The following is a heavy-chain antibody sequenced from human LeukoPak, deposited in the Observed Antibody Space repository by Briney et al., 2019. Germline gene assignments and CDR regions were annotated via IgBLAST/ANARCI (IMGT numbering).Heavy chain of an antibody. CDR2: INPNSGGT. CDR1: GYTFTSYG. J-gene: IGHJ6*02. Sequence: ASVKVSCKASGYTFTSYGISWVRQAPGQGLEWMGWINPNSGGTNYAQKFQGWVTMTRDTSISTAYMELSRLRSDDTAVYYCARGGNTIFGVLYGMDVWGQGTTVTVSS. CDR3: ARGGNTIFGVLYGMDV. V-gene: IGHV1-2*04. D-gene: IGHD3-3*01.